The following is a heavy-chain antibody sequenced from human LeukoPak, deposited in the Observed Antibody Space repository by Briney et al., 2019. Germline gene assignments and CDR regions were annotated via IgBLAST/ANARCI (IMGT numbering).Heavy chain of an antibody. CDR3: ARDPYSGSYEYYYYYMDV. V-gene: IGHV3-48*01. J-gene: IGHJ6*03. D-gene: IGHD3-10*01. CDR2: ISSSSSTI. CDR1: GFTFSSYS. Sequence: AGGSLRLSCAASGFTFSSYSMNWVRQAPGKGLEWVSYISSSSSTIYYADSVKGRFTISRDNAKNSLYLQMNSLRAEDTAVYYCARDPYSGSYEYYYYYMDVWGKGTTVTVSS.